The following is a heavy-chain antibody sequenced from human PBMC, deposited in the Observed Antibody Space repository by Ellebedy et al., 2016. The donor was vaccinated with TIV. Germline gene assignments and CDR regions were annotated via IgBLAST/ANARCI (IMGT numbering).Heavy chain of an antibody. D-gene: IGHD1-26*01. CDR1: GFTFDDYT. CDR3: ARDFGELPYYYYYGMDV. CDR2: ISSSSSYI. V-gene: IGHV3-21*01. Sequence: GESLKISCAASGFTFDDYTLHWVRQAPGKGLEWVSSISSSSSYIYYADSVKGRFTISRDNAKNSLYLQMNSLRAEDTAVYYCARDFGELPYYYYYGMDVWGQGTTVTVSS. J-gene: IGHJ6*02.